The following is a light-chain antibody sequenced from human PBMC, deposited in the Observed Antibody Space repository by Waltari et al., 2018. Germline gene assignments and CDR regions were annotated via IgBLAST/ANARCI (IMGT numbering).Light chain of an antibody. CDR2: DVT. V-gene: IGLV2-14*01. CDR1: SSDVGGYNY. Sequence: QSALTQPASVSGSPGQSITISCTGTSSDVGGYNYVSWYQQHPGKAPKLMIYDVTNRPSGVSNRFSGSKSGNTASLTISGLQAEDEADYYCSSYTSSRTRVFGGGT. CDR3: SSYTSSRTRV. J-gene: IGLJ3*02.